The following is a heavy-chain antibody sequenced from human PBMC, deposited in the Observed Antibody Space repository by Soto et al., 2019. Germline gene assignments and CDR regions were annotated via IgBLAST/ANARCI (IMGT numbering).Heavy chain of an antibody. CDR3: ARDTFGGAYDFWH. V-gene: IGHV3-66*01. D-gene: IGHD3-3*01. CDR2: ISSGGST. J-gene: IGHJ4*02. Sequence: EVQLVESGGGLVQPGGSLRLSCAASGFTVSSFYMTWVRQAPGKGLQWVAVISSGGSTYYADSVKCRFTISRDNSKNTLYLEMNSLRAEDTAVYYCARDTFGGAYDFWHGGKGNLVTVSS. CDR1: GFTVSSFY.